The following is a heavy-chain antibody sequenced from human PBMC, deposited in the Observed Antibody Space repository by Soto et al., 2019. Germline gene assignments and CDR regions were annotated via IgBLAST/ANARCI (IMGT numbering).Heavy chain of an antibody. CDR1: GGSISSGGYY. Sequence: SETLSLTCTFSGGSISSGGYYWSWIRQHPGKGLEWIGYIYYSGSTYYNPSLKSRVTISVDTSKNQFSLKLSSVTAADTAVYYCARTRSEQQLVQLPALDIAFDYWGQGTLVTVSS. V-gene: IGHV4-31*03. J-gene: IGHJ4*02. D-gene: IGHD6-13*01. CDR3: ARTRSEQQLVQLPALDIAFDY. CDR2: IYYSGST.